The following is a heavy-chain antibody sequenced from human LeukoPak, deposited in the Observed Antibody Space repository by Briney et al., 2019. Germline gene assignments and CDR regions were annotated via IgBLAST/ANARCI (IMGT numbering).Heavy chain of an antibody. J-gene: IGHJ6*02. D-gene: IGHD2-15*01. CDR3: ARDDCSGGSCYPGRGMDV. CDR1: GYTFTSYD. Sequence: ASVKVSCKASGYTFTSYDINWVRQATGQGLEWMGWMNPNSGNTGYAQKFQGRVTITADKSTSTAYMELSSLRSEDTAVYYCARDDCSGGSCYPGRGMDVWGQGTTVTVSS. V-gene: IGHV1-8*01. CDR2: MNPNSGNT.